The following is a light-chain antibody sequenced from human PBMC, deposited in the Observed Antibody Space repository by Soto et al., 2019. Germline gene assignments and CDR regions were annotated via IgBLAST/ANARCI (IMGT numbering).Light chain of an antibody. CDR1: QSIRNF. Sequence: DIQMTQSPSSLSASVGDRVTITCRASQSIRNFLNWYQQKPGKAPKVLIYAASSLQSGVPSRFSGSGSATDFTLTISSLQPEDSATYYCQQSYSTPTFGQGTKVEVQ. CDR3: QQSYSTPT. CDR2: AAS. J-gene: IGKJ1*01. V-gene: IGKV1-39*01.